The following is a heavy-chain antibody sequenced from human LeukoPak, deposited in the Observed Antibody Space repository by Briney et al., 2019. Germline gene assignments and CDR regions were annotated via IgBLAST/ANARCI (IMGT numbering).Heavy chain of an antibody. J-gene: IGHJ3*02. V-gene: IGHV1-69*13. CDR2: IIPIFGTA. D-gene: IGHD5-18*01. CDR3: ARDAHSYGSYDAFDI. Sequence: ASVKVSCKASGGTFSSYAISWVRQAPGQGLEWMGGIIPIFGTANYAQKFQGRVTITADESTSTAYMELSSLRSEDTAVYYCARDAHSYGSYDAFDIWGQGTMVTVSS. CDR1: GGTFSSYA.